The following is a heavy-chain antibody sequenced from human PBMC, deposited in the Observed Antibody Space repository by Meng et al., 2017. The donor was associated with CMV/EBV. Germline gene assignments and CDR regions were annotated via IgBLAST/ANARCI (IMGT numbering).Heavy chain of an antibody. J-gene: IGHJ4*02. CDR3: AKGLLRFLEWFYFDY. Sequence: GGSLRLSCAASGFTFSSCAMRWVRQAPGKGLEWVSAISGSGGSTYYADSVKGRFTISRDNSKNTLYLQMNSLRAEDTAVYYCAKGLLRFLEWFYFDYWGQGTLVTVSS. D-gene: IGHD3-3*01. CDR1: GFTFSSCA. V-gene: IGHV3-23*01. CDR2: ISGSGGST.